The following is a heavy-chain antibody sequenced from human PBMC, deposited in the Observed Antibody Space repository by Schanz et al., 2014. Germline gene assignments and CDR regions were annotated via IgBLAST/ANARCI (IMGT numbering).Heavy chain of an antibody. J-gene: IGHJ1*01. V-gene: IGHV1-2*06. D-gene: IGHD3-16*01. CDR2: IIPSGGGT. CDR1: GYTFTSYY. CDR3: AREVLLPRLRGAEYFQH. Sequence: QVQLVQSGAEVKRPGASVKVSCKASGYTFTSYYIHWVRQAPGQGLEWMGRIIPSGGGTNYAQKFQGRVTVTRDTSISTVYMELRRLRSDDTAGYYCAREVLLPRLRGAEYFQHWGQGTLLTVSS.